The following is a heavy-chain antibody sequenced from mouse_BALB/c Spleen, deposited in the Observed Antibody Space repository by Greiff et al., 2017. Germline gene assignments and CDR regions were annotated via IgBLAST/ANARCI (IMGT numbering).Heavy chain of an antibody. D-gene: IGHD2-14*01. CDR3: ANRYEYAMDY. CDR2: IDPYNGGT. V-gene: IGHV1S135*01. J-gene: IGHJ4*01. Sequence: VHVKQSGPELVKPGASVKVSCKASGYAFTSYNMYWVKQSHGKSLEWIGYIDPYNGGTSYNQKFKGKATLTVDKSSSTAYMHLNSLTSEDSAVYYCANRYEYAMDYWGQGTSVTVSS. CDR1: GYAFTSYN.